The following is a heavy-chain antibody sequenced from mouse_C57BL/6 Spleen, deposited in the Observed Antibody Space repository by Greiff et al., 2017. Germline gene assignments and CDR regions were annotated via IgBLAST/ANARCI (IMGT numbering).Heavy chain of an antibody. CDR3: AREGGYVFDY. CDR1: GYAFSSSW. D-gene: IGHD2-2*01. J-gene: IGHJ2*01. CDR2: IYPGDGDT. Sequence: VKLMESGPELVKPGASVKISCKASGYAFSSSWMNWVKQRPGKGLEWIGRIYPGDGDTNYNGKFKGKATLTADKSSSTAYMQLSSLTSEDSAVYFCAREGGYVFDYWGQGTTLTVSS. V-gene: IGHV1-82*01.